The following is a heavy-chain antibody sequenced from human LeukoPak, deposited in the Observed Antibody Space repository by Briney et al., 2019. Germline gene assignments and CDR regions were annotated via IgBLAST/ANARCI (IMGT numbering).Heavy chain of an antibody. CDR3: AKDLHIVVVTAYDY. CDR1: GFTFSSYG. CDR2: ISYDGSNK. J-gene: IGHJ4*02. V-gene: IGHV3-30*18. D-gene: IGHD2-21*02. Sequence: GGSLRLSCAASGFTFSSYGMHWVRQAPGKGLEWVAVISYDGSNKYYADSVKGRFTISRDNSKNTLYLQMNSLRAEDTAVYYCAKDLHIVVVTAYDYWGQGTLVTVSS.